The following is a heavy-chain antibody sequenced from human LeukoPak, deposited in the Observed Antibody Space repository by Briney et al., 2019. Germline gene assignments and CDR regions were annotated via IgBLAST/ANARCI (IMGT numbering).Heavy chain of an antibody. J-gene: IGHJ3*02. V-gene: IGHV4-34*01. CDR3: ARVRRGSGYDAFDI. Sequence: PSETLSLTCAVYGGSFSGYYWSWIRQPPGKGLEWIGEINHSGSTYYNPSLKSRVTISVDRSKNQFSLKLSSVTAADTAVYYCARVRRGSGYDAFDIWGQGTMVTVSS. CDR1: GGSFSGYY. CDR2: INHSGST. D-gene: IGHD3-22*01.